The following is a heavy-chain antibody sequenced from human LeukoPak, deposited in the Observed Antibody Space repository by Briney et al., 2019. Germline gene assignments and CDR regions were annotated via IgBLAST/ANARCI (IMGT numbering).Heavy chain of an antibody. J-gene: IGHJ6*02. Sequence: GGSLRLSCAASGFTFSTYRMHWVRQAPGKGLVWVSHINTDGRNTTYADSVKGRFTISRDNAKNTLYLQMNSLRAEDTAVFYCARGYYYGMDVWGQGTTVTVSS. CDR2: INTDGRNT. CDR1: GFTFSTYR. CDR3: ARGYYYGMDV. V-gene: IGHV3-74*01.